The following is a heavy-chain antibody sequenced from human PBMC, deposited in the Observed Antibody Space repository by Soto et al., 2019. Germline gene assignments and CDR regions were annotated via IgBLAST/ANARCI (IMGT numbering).Heavy chain of an antibody. CDR3: AKPLAVASTNYYYYVVDV. D-gene: IGHD6-19*01. CDR2: VSGTGGTT. Sequence: EVQLLESGGGLVQPGGSLRLSCAASGFTFSTYAMNWVRQAPGKGLEWVSSVSGTGGTTYYADSLKGRFTISRDTSTNTLYLQMNSLRAEDTAVYYCAKPLAVASTNYYYYVVDVWGQATTVTVSS. J-gene: IGHJ6*02. CDR1: GFTFSTYA. V-gene: IGHV3-23*01.